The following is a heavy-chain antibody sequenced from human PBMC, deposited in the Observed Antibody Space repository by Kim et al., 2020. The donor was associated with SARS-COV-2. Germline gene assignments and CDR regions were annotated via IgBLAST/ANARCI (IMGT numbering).Heavy chain of an antibody. Sequence: SETLSLTCTVSGGSISSYYWSWIRQPPGKGLEWIGYISYSGSTNYNPSLKSRVTISVDTSKNQFSLKLSSVTAADTAVYYCARGILWRLFDIWGQGTMVTVSS. CDR1: GGSISSYY. D-gene: IGHD3-10*01. J-gene: IGHJ3*02. CDR3: ARGILWRLFDI. CDR2: ISYSGST. V-gene: IGHV4-59*13.